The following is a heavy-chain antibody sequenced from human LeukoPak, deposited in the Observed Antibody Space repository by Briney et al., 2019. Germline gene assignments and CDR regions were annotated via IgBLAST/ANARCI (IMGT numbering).Heavy chain of an antibody. CDR1: GGPISSDY. J-gene: IGHJ5*02. V-gene: IGHV4-4*09. CDR3: ARQKAGNCFDP. D-gene: IGHD6-19*01. CDR2: IYTSGST. Sequence: PSETLSLTCTVSGGPISSDYWSWIRQPPGKGLEWTGYIYTSGSTHYHPSLKSRVTISGDTSKNQFSLKLSSVPAADTAVYYCARQKAGNCFDPWGQGTPVTVSS.